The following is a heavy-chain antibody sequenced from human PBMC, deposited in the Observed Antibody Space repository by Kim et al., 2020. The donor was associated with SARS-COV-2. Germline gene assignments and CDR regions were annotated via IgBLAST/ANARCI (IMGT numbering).Heavy chain of an antibody. D-gene: IGHD3-22*01. J-gene: IGHJ4*02. CDR2: IYHSGST. CDR3: ARDNKRKHYYDSSGYYYERSFDY. CDR1: GGSISSSNW. V-gene: IGHV4-4*02. Sequence: SETLSLTCAVSGGSISSSNWWSWVRQPPGKGLEWIGEIYHSGSTNYNPSLKSRVTISVDKSKNQFSLKLSSVTAADTAVYYCARDNKRKHYYDSSGYYYERSFDYWGQGTLVTVSS.